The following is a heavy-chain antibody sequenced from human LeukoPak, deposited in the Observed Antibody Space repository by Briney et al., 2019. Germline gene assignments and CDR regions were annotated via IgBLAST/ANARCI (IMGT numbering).Heavy chain of an antibody. CDR2: ISGSGDSR. J-gene: IGHJ4*02. CDR3: AKHTLTAVTTFFDY. D-gene: IGHD4-17*01. CDR1: GFTFSTYA. V-gene: IGHV3-23*01. Sequence: GGSLRLSCAASGFTFSTYAMSWVRQAPGKGLEWVSVISGSGDSRYYADSLKGRFTISRGNSKNTLYLQMNSLRAEDTAVYYCAKHTLTAVTTFFDYWGQGTLVTVSS.